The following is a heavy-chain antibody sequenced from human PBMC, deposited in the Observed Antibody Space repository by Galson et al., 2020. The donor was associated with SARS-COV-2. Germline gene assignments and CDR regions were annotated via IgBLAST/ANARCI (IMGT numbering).Heavy chain of an antibody. CDR2: ISGSGTYI. Sequence: GESLKISCAASGFSFDRHPMNWVRQAPGKGLEWVSSISGSGTYIYYADSMRGRLTISRDNAKNSISLEMDSLRVEDTAVYYCVREGIIQPYYDFWGQGTLVTVSS. D-gene: IGHD3-22*01. V-gene: IGHV3-21*01. J-gene: IGHJ1*01. CDR1: GFSFDRHP. CDR3: VREGIIQPYYDF.